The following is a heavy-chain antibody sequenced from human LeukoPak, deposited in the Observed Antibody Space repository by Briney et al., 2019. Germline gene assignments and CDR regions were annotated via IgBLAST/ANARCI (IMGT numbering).Heavy chain of an antibody. CDR3: AKGIPSLEWLFWGAFDY. CDR1: GFTFDDYA. Sequence: GGSLRLSCAASGFTFDDYAMHWVRQAPGKGLEWVSGISWNSGSIGYADSVKGRFTISRDNAKNSLYLQMNSLRAEDTALYYCAKGIPSLEWLFWGAFDYWGQGTLVTVSS. CDR2: ISWNSGSI. J-gene: IGHJ4*02. V-gene: IGHV3-9*01. D-gene: IGHD3-3*01.